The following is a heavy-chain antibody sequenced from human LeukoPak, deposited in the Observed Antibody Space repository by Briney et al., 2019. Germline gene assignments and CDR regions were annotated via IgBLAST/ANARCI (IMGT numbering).Heavy chain of an antibody. CDR2: IRYDGSNK. CDR1: GFTFSSYG. J-gene: IGHJ4*02. CDR3: AKDRVVPAAIPDY. D-gene: IGHD2-2*02. Sequence: GGSLRLSCAASGFTFSSYGMHWVRQAQGRGRGGVAFIRYDGSNKYYADYVKGRFTISRDNSKNTLYLQMNSLRAEDTAVYYCAKDRVVPAAIPDYWGQGTLVTVSS. V-gene: IGHV3-30*02.